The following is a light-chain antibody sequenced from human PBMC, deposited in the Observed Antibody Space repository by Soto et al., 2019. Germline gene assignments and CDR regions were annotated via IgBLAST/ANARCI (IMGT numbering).Light chain of an antibody. V-gene: IGLV3-21*04. CDR1: NIGSKS. J-gene: IGLJ2*01. Sequence: SYELTQPPSVSVAPGKTARITCGGNNIGSKSVHCYQQKPGQAPVLVIYYDSDRPSGIPERFSGSNSGNTATLTIGRVEAGDEADYYCQVWDSSSDHPGVFGGGTKVNVL. CDR2: YDS. CDR3: QVWDSSSDHPGV.